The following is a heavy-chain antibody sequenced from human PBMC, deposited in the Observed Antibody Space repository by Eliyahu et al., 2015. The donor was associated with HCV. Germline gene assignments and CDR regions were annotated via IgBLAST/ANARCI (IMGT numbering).Heavy chain of an antibody. CDR1: GGSITTSX. Sequence: QVQLQESGPGLVKPSETLSLXXTVXGGSITTSXWSXIRQPPGKKLEWIGYIYYSGSANYNPSLKSRVTISVXTSKNQFSLKLSSVTAADTAVYYCASGGGGIAVAGTGGWFDPWGQGTLVTVSS. D-gene: IGHD6-19*01. CDR3: ASGGGGIAVAGTGGWFDP. CDR2: IYYSGSA. J-gene: IGHJ5*02. V-gene: IGHV4-59*01.